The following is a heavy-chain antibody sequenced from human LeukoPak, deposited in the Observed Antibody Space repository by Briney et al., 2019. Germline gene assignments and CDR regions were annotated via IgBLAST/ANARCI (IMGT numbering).Heavy chain of an antibody. Sequence: SVKVSCKASGGTFSSYAISWVRQAPGQGLEWMGGIIPIFSTANYAQKFQGRVTITADESTSTAYMELSSLRSEDTAVYYCARGALGYCSSTSCYWYYYYGMDVWGQGTTVTVSS. J-gene: IGHJ6*02. CDR1: GGTFSSYA. CDR3: ARGALGYCSSTSCYWYYYYGMDV. CDR2: IIPIFSTA. D-gene: IGHD2-2*01. V-gene: IGHV1-69*13.